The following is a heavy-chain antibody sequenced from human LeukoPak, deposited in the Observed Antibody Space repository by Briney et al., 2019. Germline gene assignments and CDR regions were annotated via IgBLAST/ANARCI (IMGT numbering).Heavy chain of an antibody. CDR2: IIPILGIA. Sequence: SVKVSCKASGGTFSSYAISWVRQAPGQGLEWMGRIIPILGIANYAQKFQGRVTITADKSTSTAYMELSSLRSEDTAVYYCARVTGIDYYDSSGYDDDDYWGQGTLVTVSS. V-gene: IGHV1-69*04. CDR3: ARVTGIDYYDSSGYDDDDY. D-gene: IGHD3-22*01. J-gene: IGHJ4*02. CDR1: GGTFSSYA.